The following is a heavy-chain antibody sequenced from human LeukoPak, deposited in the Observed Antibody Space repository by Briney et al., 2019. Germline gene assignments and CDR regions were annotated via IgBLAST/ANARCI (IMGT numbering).Heavy chain of an antibody. D-gene: IGHD3-10*01. CDR2: INHSGST. CDR3: ARGRSYYGSGSYQNWFDP. Sequence: PSETLSLTCAVYGGSFSGYYWSWIRQPPGKGLEWIGEINHSGSTNYNPSLKSRVTISVDTSKNQFSLKLSPVTAADTAVYYCARGRSYYGSGSYQNWFDPWGQGTLVTVSS. V-gene: IGHV4-34*01. CDR1: GGSFSGYY. J-gene: IGHJ5*02.